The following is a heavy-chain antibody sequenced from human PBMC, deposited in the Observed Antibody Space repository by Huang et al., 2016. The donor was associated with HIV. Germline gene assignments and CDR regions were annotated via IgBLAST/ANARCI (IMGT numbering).Heavy chain of an antibody. CDR1: GGTFSSYA. CDR2: IIPIFGTA. CDR3: ARVESRRYYDSSGYYY. Sequence: QVQLVQSGAEVKKPGSSVKVSCKASGGTFSSYAISWVGQAPGQGLEWMGGIIPIFGTANYGQKFQGRVTITAEESTSTAYMELSSLGSEDTAVYYCARVESRRYYDSSGYYYWGQGTLVTVSS. D-gene: IGHD3-22*01. J-gene: IGHJ4*02. V-gene: IGHV1-69*01.